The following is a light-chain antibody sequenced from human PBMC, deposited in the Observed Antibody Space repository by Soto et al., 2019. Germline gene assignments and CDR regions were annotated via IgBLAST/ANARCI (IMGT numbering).Light chain of an antibody. CDR1: QSVSSE. V-gene: IGKV3-15*01. J-gene: IGKJ1*01. CDR2: VAS. Sequence: EMQLTQSPATLSSSPGERATLSCRASQSVSSELAWYHQKPVQAPKLLIYVASTLASGIPARFSGSGSGTEFTLTISSLQSEDFAVYYCQQYNDYLRTFGQGTKVDIK. CDR3: QQYNDYLRT.